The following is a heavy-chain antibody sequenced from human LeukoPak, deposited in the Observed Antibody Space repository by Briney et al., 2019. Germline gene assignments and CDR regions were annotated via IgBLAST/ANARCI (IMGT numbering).Heavy chain of an antibody. CDR1: GYSFTNYW. Sequence: GESLKISCKASGYSFTNYWIGWVRQMPGKGLEWMGIIYPGDSDTTYSPSFQGQVTISADKSISTAYLQWSSLKASDTAMYYCARTRAVGATIWDFEYWGQGTLVTVSS. D-gene: IGHD1-26*01. V-gene: IGHV5-51*01. CDR3: ARTRAVGATIWDFEY. J-gene: IGHJ4*02. CDR2: IYPGDSDT.